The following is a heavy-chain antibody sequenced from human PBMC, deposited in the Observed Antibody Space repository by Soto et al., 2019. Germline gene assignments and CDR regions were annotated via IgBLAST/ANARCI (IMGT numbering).Heavy chain of an antibody. CDR2: IIPIFGTA. CDR3: ARGGYSGPNWFDP. CDR1: GGTFSSYA. J-gene: IGHJ5*02. V-gene: IGHV1-69*13. D-gene: IGHD1-26*01. Sequence: SVKVSCKASGGTFSSYAISWVRQAPGQGLEWMGGIIPIFGTANYAQKFQGRVTITADESTNTAYMELSSLRSEDTAVYYCARGGYSGPNWFDPWGQGTLVTVSS.